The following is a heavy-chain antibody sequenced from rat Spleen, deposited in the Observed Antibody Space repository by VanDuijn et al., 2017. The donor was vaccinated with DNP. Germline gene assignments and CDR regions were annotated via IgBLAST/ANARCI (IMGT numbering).Heavy chain of an antibody. CDR2: INKESSSI. CDR1: GFNFNDYW. CDR3: AKGPNYGGWSDYFDY. Sequence: EVQLVESGGGLVQPGRSLKLSCVASGFNFNDYWMGWVRQAPGKGLEWIGEINKESSSINYSPSLKDKFTISRDNAQNTLYLQMSKLGSEDTAIYYCAKGPNYGGWSDYFDYWGQGVMVTVSS. D-gene: IGHD1-11*01. V-gene: IGHV4-2*01. J-gene: IGHJ2*01.